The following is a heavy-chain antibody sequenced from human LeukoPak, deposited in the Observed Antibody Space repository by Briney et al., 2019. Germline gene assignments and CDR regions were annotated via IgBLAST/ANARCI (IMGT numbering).Heavy chain of an antibody. J-gene: IGHJ4*02. CDR1: GGSFSGYY. CDR2: INHSGST. V-gene: IGHV4-34*01. Sequence: SETLSLTCAVYGGSFSGYYWSWIRQPPGKGLEWIGEINHSGSTNYNPSLKSRVTISVDTSKNQFSLKLSSVTAADTAVYYCARASPDYYDSSGYYPPDVSKSTVDYWGQGTLVTVSS. D-gene: IGHD3-22*01. CDR3: ARASPDYYDSSGYYPPDVSKSTVDY.